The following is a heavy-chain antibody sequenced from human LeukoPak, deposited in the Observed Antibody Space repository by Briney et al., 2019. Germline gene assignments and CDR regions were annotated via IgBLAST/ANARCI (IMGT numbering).Heavy chain of an antibody. CDR3: ARPLYYYGSGSYYTGWFDP. V-gene: IGHV5-51*01. Sequence: GESLKISCKGSGYSFTSYWIGWVRQMPGKGLEWMGIIYPGDSDTRYNPSFQGQVTISADKSISTAYLQGSSLKASDTAMYYCARPLYYYGSGSYYTGWFDPWGQGTLVTVSS. CDR1: GYSFTSYW. D-gene: IGHD3-10*01. J-gene: IGHJ5*02. CDR2: IYPGDSDT.